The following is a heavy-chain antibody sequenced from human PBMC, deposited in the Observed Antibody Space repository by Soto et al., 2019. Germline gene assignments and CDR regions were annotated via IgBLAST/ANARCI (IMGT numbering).Heavy chain of an antibody. V-gene: IGHV1-3*01. D-gene: IGHD6-13*01. CDR1: GYTFTSYA. Sequence: GASVKVSCKASGYTFTSYAMHWVRQAPGRRLEWMGWINAGNGNTKYSQKFQGRVTITRDTSASTAYMELSSLRSEDTAVYYCARVPKYSSSWYRLYYFDYWGQGTLVTVSS. CDR3: ARVPKYSSSWYRLYYFDY. CDR2: INAGNGNT. J-gene: IGHJ4*02.